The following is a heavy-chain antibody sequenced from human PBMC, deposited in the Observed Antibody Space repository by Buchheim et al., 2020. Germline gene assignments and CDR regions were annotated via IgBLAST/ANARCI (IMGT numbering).Heavy chain of an antibody. CDR3: AKDLYDFWSGSKKYGMDV. CDR2: ISYDGSNK. J-gene: IGHJ6*02. CDR1: GFTFSSYG. V-gene: IGHV3-30*18. Sequence: QVQLVESGGGVVQPGRSLRLSCAASGFTFSSYGMHWVRQAPGKGLEWVAVISYDGSNKYYADSVKGRFTISRDNSKNTLYLQRNSLRAEDTAVYYCAKDLYDFWSGSKKYGMDVWGQGTT. D-gene: IGHD3-3*01.